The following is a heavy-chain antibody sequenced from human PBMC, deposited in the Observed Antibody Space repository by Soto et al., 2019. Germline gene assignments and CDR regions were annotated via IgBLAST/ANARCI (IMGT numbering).Heavy chain of an antibody. D-gene: IGHD6-19*01. V-gene: IGHV4-39*01. Sequence: PSETLSLTCTVSGGSISSSSYYWGWIRQPPGKGLEWIGSIYYSGSTYYNPSLKSRVTISVDTSKNQFSLKLSSVTAADTAVYYCARLLKFSGWPTEHFDYWGQGTLVTVSS. CDR3: ARLLKFSGWPTEHFDY. J-gene: IGHJ4*02. CDR2: IYYSGST. CDR1: GGSISSSSYY.